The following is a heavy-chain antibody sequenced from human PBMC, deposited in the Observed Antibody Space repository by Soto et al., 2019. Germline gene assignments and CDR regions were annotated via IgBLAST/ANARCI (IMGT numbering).Heavy chain of an antibody. CDR2: IDPSDSYT. Sequence: EVQLVQSGAEVKKPGESLRISCKGSGYSFTSYWISWVRQMPGKGLEWMGRIDPSDSYTNYSPSFQGHVTISADKSISTAYLQWSSLKASDTAMYYCARQGMSPRPASGMDVWGKGTTVTAAS. CDR1: GYSFTSYW. J-gene: IGHJ6*04. CDR3: ARQGMSPRPASGMDV. V-gene: IGHV5-10-1*01.